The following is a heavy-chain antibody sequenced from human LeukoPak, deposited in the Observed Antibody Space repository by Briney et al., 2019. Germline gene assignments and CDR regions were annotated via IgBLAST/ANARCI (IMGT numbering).Heavy chain of an antibody. CDR2: ISYDGSNK. Sequence: GGSLRLSCAASGFTFSSYAMHWVRQAPGKGLEWVAVISYDGSNKYYADSVKGRFTISRDNSKNTLHLQMNSLRAEDTAVYYCARDGYYYDSSGYFDYWGQGTLVTVSS. D-gene: IGHD3-22*01. V-gene: IGHV3-30-3*01. CDR1: GFTFSSYA. J-gene: IGHJ4*02. CDR3: ARDGYYYDSSGYFDY.